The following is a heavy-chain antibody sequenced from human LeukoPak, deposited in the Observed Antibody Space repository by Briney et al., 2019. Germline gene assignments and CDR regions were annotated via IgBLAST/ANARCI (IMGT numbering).Heavy chain of an antibody. Sequence: SETLSLTCAVSGYSISSGYYWGWIRQPPGQGLEWIGSIYHSGSTYYNPSLKSRVTISVDTSKNQFSLKLSSVTAADTAVYYCARRSGNVFDYWGQGTLVTVSS. CDR1: GYSISSGYY. CDR3: ARRSGNVFDY. J-gene: IGHJ4*02. CDR2: IYHSGST. D-gene: IGHD1-1*01. V-gene: IGHV4-38-2*01.